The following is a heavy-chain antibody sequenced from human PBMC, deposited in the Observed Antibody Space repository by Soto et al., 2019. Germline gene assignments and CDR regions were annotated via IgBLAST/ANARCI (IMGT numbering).Heavy chain of an antibody. CDR3: ARDPRAASNDGDAFDI. CDR2: IKQDGSEK. J-gene: IGHJ3*02. D-gene: IGHD6-13*01. Sequence: GGSLRLSCAASGFTFSSYWMSWVRQAPGKGLEWVANIKQDGSEKYYVDSVKGRFTISRDNAKNSLYLQMNSLRAEDTAVYYCARDPRAASNDGDAFDIWGQGTMVTVSS. CDR1: GFTFSSYW. V-gene: IGHV3-7*01.